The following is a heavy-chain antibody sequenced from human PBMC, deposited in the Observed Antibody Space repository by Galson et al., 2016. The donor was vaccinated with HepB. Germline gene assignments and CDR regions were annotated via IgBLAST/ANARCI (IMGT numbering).Heavy chain of an antibody. D-gene: IGHD3-22*01. CDR2: INTGNGHT. CDR3: ARELTVGYFDD. Sequence: SVKVSCKASGYTFNTYAVHWLRQAPGQRLEWMGWINTGNGHTNYSQKFQGRVTIAGDTSASTAYMELSSLRSEDTAVYYCARELTVGYFDDWGQGTLVTVSS. CDR1: GYTFNTYA. V-gene: IGHV1-3*04. J-gene: IGHJ4*02.